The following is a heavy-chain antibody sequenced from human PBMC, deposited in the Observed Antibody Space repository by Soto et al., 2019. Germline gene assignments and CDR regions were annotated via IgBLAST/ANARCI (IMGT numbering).Heavy chain of an antibody. CDR3: ASSYGSGYRAFDY. V-gene: IGHV1-69*02. Sequence: QVQLVQSEAEVKRPGSSVKVSCKASGDTFTFYSINWVRQAPGLGLEWVGRINPILSMSNYAQRFQGRVTMTADKSTSTAYMELSSLRSEDTAIYYCASSYGSGYRAFDYWGQGALVTVSS. CDR1: GDTFTFYS. D-gene: IGHD3-10*01. J-gene: IGHJ4*02. CDR2: INPILSMS.